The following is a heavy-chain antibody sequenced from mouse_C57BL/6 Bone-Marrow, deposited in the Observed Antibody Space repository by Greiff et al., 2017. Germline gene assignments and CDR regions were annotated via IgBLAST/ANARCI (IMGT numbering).Heavy chain of an antibody. D-gene: IGHD2-14*01. V-gene: IGHV1-80*01. CDR2: IYPGDGDT. CDR1: GYAFSSYW. Sequence: QVQLKESGAELVKPGASVKLSCKASGYAFSSYWMNWVKQRPGKGLEWIGQIYPGDGDTNYNGKFKGKATLTADKSSSTAYMQLSSLTSEASAVCFSAHRVYFDYWGQGTTLTVSS. CDR3: AHRVYFDY. J-gene: IGHJ2*01.